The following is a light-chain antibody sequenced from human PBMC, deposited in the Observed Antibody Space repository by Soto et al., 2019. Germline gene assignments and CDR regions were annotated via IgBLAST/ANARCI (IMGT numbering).Light chain of an antibody. Sequence: DIVMTQSPLSLPVTPGEPASISCRSSQSLLHSNGYNYLDWYLQKPGQSPQLLIYLGSNRASGVTDRFSGSGSGTDFTLKISRVEAEDVEVYYCMQALQTPITFGQGTRLEIK. CDR3: MQALQTPIT. V-gene: IGKV2-28*01. CDR2: LGS. CDR1: QSLLHSNGYNY. J-gene: IGKJ5*01.